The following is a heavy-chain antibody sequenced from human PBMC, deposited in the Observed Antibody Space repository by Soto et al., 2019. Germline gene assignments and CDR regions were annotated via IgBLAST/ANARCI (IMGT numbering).Heavy chain of an antibody. CDR3: ARDWEFGY. J-gene: IGHJ4*02. CDR2: INPSGDST. D-gene: IGHD3-10*01. Sequence: ASVNVSCKSSGYTFTSYYMHWVRQAPGQGLECMGIINPSGDSTTYAQKFRGRFTMTRDTSTNTLFMELSSLRSDDTAVYYCARDWEFGYWGQGTLVTVSS. CDR1: GYTFTSYY. V-gene: IGHV1-46*01.